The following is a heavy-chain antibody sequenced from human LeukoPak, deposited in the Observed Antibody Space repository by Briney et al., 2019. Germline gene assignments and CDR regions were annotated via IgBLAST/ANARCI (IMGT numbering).Heavy chain of an antibody. Sequence: GGSLRLSCAASGFTFNIFWMSWVRQAPGKGLEWVANIKHDGSEEYYGDSVRGRFTISRDNAKNSLILQMDSLRGEDTAVYYCARALGNSTGDYWGQGTLVTVSS. D-gene: IGHD7-27*01. J-gene: IGHJ4*02. CDR2: IKHDGSEE. V-gene: IGHV3-7*04. CDR1: GFTFNIFW. CDR3: ARALGNSTGDY.